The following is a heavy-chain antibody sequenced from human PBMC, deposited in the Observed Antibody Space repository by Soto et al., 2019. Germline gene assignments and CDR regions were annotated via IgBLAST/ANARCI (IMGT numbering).Heavy chain of an antibody. Sequence: QITLKESGPALVKPTQTLTLTCSFSGFSLTTAGMGVGWIRQPPGKAPEWVALVYWDDDKRYNPSLRSRLTITKDTFKNLVVVTLTDMDPVDTGTYYCARRGTSSAAAGWFDPWGQGLLVTVSS. CDR1: GFSLTTAGMG. D-gene: IGHD3-16*01. CDR3: ARRGTSSAAAGWFDP. J-gene: IGHJ5*02. V-gene: IGHV2-5*02. CDR2: VYWDDDK.